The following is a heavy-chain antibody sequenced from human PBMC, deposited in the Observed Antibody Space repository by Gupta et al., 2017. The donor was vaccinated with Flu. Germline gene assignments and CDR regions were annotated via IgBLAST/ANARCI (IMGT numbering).Heavy chain of an antibody. J-gene: IGHJ6*03. V-gene: IGHV1-69*01. CDR2: IIPIFGTA. Sequence: QVQLVQSGAEVKKPGSSVKVSCKASGGTFSSYAISWVRQAPGQGLEWMGGIIPIFGTANYAQKFQGRVTITADESTSTAYMELSSLRSEDTAVYYCARLRDYDSSGYYYSPPYYYYYMDVWGKGTTVTVSS. CDR1: GGTFSSYA. D-gene: IGHD3-22*01. CDR3: ARLRDYDSSGYYYSPPYYYYYMDV.